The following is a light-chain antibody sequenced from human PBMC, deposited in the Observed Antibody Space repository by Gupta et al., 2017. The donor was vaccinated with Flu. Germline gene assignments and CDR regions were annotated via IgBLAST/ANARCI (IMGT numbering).Light chain of an antibody. CDR1: SGHRSNA. J-gene: IGLJ2*01. V-gene: IGLV4-69*01. CDR2: LNSDGSH. Sequence: QLVLTQSPSASASLGASVKLPCILSSGHRSNAIAWHQQQPEKGPRFLMKLNSDGSHSRGAAIPDRFAVSSSGAERYLIISSLQAEDEDDYYCQTWGAGIVVFGGGTKVTVL. CDR3: QTWGAGIVV.